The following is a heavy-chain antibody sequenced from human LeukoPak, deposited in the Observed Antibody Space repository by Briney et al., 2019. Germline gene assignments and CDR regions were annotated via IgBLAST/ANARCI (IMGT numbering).Heavy chain of an antibody. J-gene: IGHJ4*02. CDR2: IRSRNNYI. CDR1: AFNVSGYT. Sequence: PGGSLRLSCAASAFNVSGYTVNWVRQAPGKGLEWISSIRSRNNYITYAASVEGRFTISRDNTKNSLYLQMNSLRAEDTAVYYCARELVEMATIFEGYYWGQGTLVTVSS. CDR3: ARELVEMATIFEGYY. V-gene: IGHV3-21*01. D-gene: IGHD5-24*01.